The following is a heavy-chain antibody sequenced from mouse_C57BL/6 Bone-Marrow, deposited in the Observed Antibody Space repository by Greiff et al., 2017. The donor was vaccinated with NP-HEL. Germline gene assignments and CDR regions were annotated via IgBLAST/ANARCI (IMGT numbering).Heavy chain of an antibody. CDR2: IDPETGGT. Sequence: VKLMESGAELVRPGASVTLSCKASGYTFTDYEMHWVKQTPVHGLEWIGAIDPETGGTAYNQKFKGKAILTADKSSSTAYMELRSLTSEDSAVYYCTRTLRRAYWGQGTLVTVSA. J-gene: IGHJ3*01. CDR1: GYTFTDYE. CDR3: TRTLRRAY. D-gene: IGHD1-1*01. V-gene: IGHV1-15*01.